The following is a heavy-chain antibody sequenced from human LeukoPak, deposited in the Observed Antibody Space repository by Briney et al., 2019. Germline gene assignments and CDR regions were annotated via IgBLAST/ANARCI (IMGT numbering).Heavy chain of an antibody. V-gene: IGHV4-61*02. CDR2: IYTSGST. CDR1: GGSISSGSYY. CDR3: ARMFRAHYYDSSGVFDY. J-gene: IGHJ4*02. Sequence: SQTLSLTCAVSGGSISSGSYYWSWLRQPAGKGLEWIGRIYTSGSTNYNPSHKSRVTISIDTSKNQFSLKLSSVTAADTAVYYCARMFRAHYYDSSGVFDYWGQGTLVTVSS. D-gene: IGHD3-22*01.